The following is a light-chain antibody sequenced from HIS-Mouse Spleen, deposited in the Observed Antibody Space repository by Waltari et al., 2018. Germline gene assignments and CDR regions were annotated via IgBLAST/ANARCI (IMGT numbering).Light chain of an antibody. CDR3: QSADSSGTYVV. V-gene: IGLV3-25*03. J-gene: IGLJ2*01. CDR1: ALPKQY. Sequence: SYELTQPPSVSVSPGQTARITCSGDALPKQYAYWYQQKPGQAPVLVISKDSERPSGIPERFPGSSSGTTVTLTISGVQAEDEADYYCQSADSSGTYVVFGGGTKLTVL. CDR2: KDS.